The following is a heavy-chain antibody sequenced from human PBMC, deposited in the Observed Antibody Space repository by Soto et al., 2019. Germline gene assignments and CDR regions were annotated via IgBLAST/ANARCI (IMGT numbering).Heavy chain of an antibody. J-gene: IGHJ6*02. D-gene: IGHD3-16*01. CDR3: ARPTQLIYYYYGMDV. Sequence: VQLVESGGGLVQPGGSLRLSCAASGFTFSSYAMHWVRQAPGKGLEWVAVISYDGSNKYYADSVKGRFTISRDNSKNTLYLQMNSLRAEDTAVYYCARPTQLIYYYYGMDVWGQGTTVTVSS. CDR1: GFTFSSYA. V-gene: IGHV3-30-3*01. CDR2: ISYDGSNK.